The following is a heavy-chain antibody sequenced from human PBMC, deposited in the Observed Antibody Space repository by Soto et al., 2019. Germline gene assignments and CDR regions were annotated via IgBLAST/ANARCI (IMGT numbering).Heavy chain of an antibody. CDR3: ARHGGLWDWFDP. CDR2: IYYSGST. V-gene: IGHV4-39*01. D-gene: IGHD2-21*01. Sequence: QLQLQESGPGLVKPSETLSLTCTVSGGSISSSSYYWGWIRQPPGKGLEWIGSIYYSGSTYYNPSLRSRFTISVDTSKNQFSLKLGSVPAADTAVYYCARHGGLWDWFDPWGQGTLVTVSS. J-gene: IGHJ5*02. CDR1: GGSISSSSYY.